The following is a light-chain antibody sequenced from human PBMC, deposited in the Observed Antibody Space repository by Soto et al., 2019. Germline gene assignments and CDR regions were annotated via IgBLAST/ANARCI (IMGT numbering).Light chain of an antibody. V-gene: IGLV2-14*01. CDR3: SSYTINSTWM. Sequence: QSALAQPASVSGSPGQSITISCTGTNSDVGGYNYVSWYQQHPGKAPKLMIYEVSNRPSGISNRFSGSKSGNTASLTISGLQAEYEADYYCSSYTINSTWMFGGGTKLTVL. CDR2: EVS. CDR1: NSDVGGYNY. J-gene: IGLJ3*02.